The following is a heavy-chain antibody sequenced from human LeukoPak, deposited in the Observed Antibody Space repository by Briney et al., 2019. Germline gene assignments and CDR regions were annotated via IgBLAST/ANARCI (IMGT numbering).Heavy chain of an antibody. J-gene: IGHJ4*02. Sequence: GGSLRLSCAASGFTFSSDGMSWVRQAPGKGLEWVSALSGSGSTTYYADSVKGRFTISRDNSKNTLFLEMNSLRVEDTAVYYCAKAGYTSSWPLDYWGQGTQVTVSS. D-gene: IGHD6-13*01. CDR3: AKAGYTSSWPLDY. V-gene: IGHV3-23*01. CDR1: GFTFSSDG. CDR2: LSGSGSTT.